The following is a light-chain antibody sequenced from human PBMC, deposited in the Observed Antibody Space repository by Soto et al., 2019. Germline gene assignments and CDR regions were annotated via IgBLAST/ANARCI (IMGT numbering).Light chain of an antibody. J-gene: IGLJ1*01. Sequence: QSVLTQPRSVSGSPGQSVTISCTGTSSDVGTYDFVSWYQQHPGKAPRLMIFDVSERPSGVPDRFSGSKSGNTASLTISGLLAEDEADYYCSSYTSSSTYVFGTGTKVTVL. V-gene: IGLV2-18*02. CDR2: DVS. CDR1: SSDVGTYDF. CDR3: SSYTSSSTYV.